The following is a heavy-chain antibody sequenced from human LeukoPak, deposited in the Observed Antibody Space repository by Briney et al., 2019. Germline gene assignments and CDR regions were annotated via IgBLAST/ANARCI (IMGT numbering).Heavy chain of an antibody. CDR3: ARDDAWGGYFDY. D-gene: IGHD3-16*01. CDR2: IYTSGST. J-gene: IGHJ4*02. CDR1: GGSISSYY. Sequence: SETLSLTCTVSGGSISSYYWSWIRQPARRGLEWIGRIYTSGSTNYNPSLKSRVTMSVDTSKNQFSLKLSSVTAADTAVYYCARDDAWGGYFDYWGQGTLVTVSS. V-gene: IGHV4-4*07.